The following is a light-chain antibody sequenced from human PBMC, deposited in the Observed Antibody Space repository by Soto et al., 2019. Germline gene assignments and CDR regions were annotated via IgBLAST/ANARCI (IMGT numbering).Light chain of an antibody. CDR1: STDVGGYNY. Sequence: QSVLTQPASVSGSPGQSITISCTGTSTDVGGYNYVSWFQQHPGKAPKLMIYEINNRPSGVSDRFSGSESGNTASLTISGLQAEDEADYYCSSFTSSHTLVLFGGGTKVTVL. CDR2: EIN. V-gene: IGLV2-14*01. CDR3: SSFTSSHTLVL. J-gene: IGLJ2*01.